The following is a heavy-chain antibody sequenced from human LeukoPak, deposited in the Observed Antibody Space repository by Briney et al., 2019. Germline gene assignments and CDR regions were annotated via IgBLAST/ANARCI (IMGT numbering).Heavy chain of an antibody. V-gene: IGHV4-39*01. Sequence: PSDTQSLTCTVSGGSISSSSYYCAWIRQPPGKGLERFGRIYYSGSTYYNPSFKSRVTISVDTTKNQFSLKLSSVPGADTAVYYCARHNSPYYYDSSGTNQFDYWGQGTLVTVSS. J-gene: IGHJ4*02. D-gene: IGHD3-22*01. CDR2: IYYSGST. CDR1: GGSISSSSYY. CDR3: ARHNSPYYYDSSGTNQFDY.